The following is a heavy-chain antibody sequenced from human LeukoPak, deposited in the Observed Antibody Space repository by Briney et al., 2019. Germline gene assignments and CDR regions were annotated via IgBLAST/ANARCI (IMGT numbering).Heavy chain of an antibody. V-gene: IGHV3-23*01. Sequence: GGSLRLSCAASGFTFSSFAMTWVRQAPGKGLEWVSTISDSGGSTYYADAVKGRFTISIDNSKDTLYAQMNSLRAEDAAVYYCAKSHSVAQRGYFDYWGQGTLVTVSS. D-gene: IGHD2-15*01. CDR1: GFTFSSFA. J-gene: IGHJ4*02. CDR3: AKSHSVAQRGYFDY. CDR2: ISDSGGST.